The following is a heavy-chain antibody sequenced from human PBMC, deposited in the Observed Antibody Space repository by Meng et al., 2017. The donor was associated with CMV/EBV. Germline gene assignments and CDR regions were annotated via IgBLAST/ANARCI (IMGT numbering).Heavy chain of an antibody. CDR2: ISSSGTTT. CDR1: GFTCSSYA. D-gene: IGHD2-2*01. V-gene: IGHV3-48*03. CDR3: AGGEVVVVPPGRYYGMDV. J-gene: IGHJ6*02. Sequence: RGSLRPSCAASGFTCSSYAMNCVRQAPGKGLEWVSYISSSGTTTYHADSVKGRFTISRDKAKNSLYLQMNSLRAEDTAVYYCAGGEVVVVPPGRYYGMDVWGQGTTVTVSS.